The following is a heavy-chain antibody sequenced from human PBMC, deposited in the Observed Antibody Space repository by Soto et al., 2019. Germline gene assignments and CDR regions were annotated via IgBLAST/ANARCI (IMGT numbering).Heavy chain of an antibody. J-gene: IGHJ6*02. CDR3: ARGLGYEHYYGMDV. D-gene: IGHD5-12*01. CDR1: GYRFTSYW. CDR2: IYPGDSAT. Sequence: GESLKISCKGSGYRFTSYWIGWVRQMPGKGLEWMGPIYPGDSATRYSPSFQGQVTISADKSISAAFLQWSSLKVSDTAMYYCARGLGYEHYYGMDVWGQGTAVTVSS. V-gene: IGHV5-51*01.